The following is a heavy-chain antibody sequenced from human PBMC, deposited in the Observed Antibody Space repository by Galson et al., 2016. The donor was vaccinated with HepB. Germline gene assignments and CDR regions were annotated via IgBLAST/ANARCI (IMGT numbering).Heavy chain of an antibody. CDR2: LYWNHHK. CDR3: AHRSRDSGSYRFDY. Sequence: PALVKPTQTLTLTCTFSGFSLSTGGVGVAWLRQPPGKAPEWLAVLYWNHHKRYSPALKSRLTITKDTSKNQVVLTVTNLDPVDTATYYCAHRSRDSGSYRFDYWGQGTLVTVSS. J-gene: IGHJ4*02. CDR1: GFSLSTGGVG. D-gene: IGHD3-10*01. V-gene: IGHV2-5*01.